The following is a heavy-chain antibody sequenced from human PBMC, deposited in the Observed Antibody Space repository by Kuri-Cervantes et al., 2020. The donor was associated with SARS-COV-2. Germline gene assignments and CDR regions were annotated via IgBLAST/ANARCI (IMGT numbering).Heavy chain of an antibody. CDR3: ARNFLCGGDCPDAFEI. D-gene: IGHD2-21*02. Sequence: SETLSLTCTVSGGSISSYYWSWIRQPPGKGLEWIGYIYYSGSTNYNPSLKSRVTISVDTSKNQFSLKVTSVTPADTAVYYCARNFLCGGDCPDAFEIWGRGTMVTVSS. CDR1: GGSISSYY. V-gene: IGHV4-59*01. CDR2: IYYSGST. J-gene: IGHJ3*02.